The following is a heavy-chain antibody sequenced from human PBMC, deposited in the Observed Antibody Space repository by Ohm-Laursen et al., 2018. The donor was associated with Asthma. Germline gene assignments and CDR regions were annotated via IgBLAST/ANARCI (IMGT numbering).Heavy chain of an antibody. V-gene: IGHV3-7*01. CDR1: GFTFSSYW. J-gene: IGHJ4*02. D-gene: IGHD2-21*01. CDR3: TRGATYRIDY. Sequence: SLRLSCSAFGFTFSSYWMSWVRQAPGKGLEWVANIKQDGSEKFYVDSVRGRFTISRDNAKNTLDLQMNSLSAEDTAVYYCTRGATYRIDYWGQGTLVTVSS. CDR2: IKQDGSEK.